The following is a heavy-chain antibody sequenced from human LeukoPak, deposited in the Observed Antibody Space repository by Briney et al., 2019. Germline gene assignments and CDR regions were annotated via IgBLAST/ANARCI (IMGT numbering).Heavy chain of an antibody. J-gene: IGHJ5*02. CDR2: ISASGNST. V-gene: IGHV3-23*01. CDR1: GFTFSSYA. D-gene: IGHD6-19*01. Sequence: GGSLRLSCAASGFTFSSYAMSWVRQAPGKGLEWVSGISASGNSTYYADSVKGRFTISRDNYKNTLYLRMNSLRAEDTALYYCARLPNYTTGWLNWFDPWGQGTLVTVSS. CDR3: ARLPNYTTGWLNWFDP.